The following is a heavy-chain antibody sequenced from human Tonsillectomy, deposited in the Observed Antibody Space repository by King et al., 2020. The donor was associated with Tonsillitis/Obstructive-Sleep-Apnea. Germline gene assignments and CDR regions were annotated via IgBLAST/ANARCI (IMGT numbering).Heavy chain of an antibody. CDR3: ARVEEAFDI. V-gene: IGHV3-30*04. J-gene: IGHJ3*02. Sequence: VQLVDSGGGVVQPGRSLRLSCAASGFTFSDYAMHWVRQAPGKGLEWVAVISYDGSNKYYTDSVKGRFTISRDNSKNTLYLQMNSLRAEDTAAYYCARVEEAFDIWGQGTMVTVSS. CDR1: GFTFSDYA. CDR2: ISYDGSNK.